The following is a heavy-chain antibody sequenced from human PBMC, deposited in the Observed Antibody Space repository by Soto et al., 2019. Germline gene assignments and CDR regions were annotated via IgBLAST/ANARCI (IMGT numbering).Heavy chain of an antibody. D-gene: IGHD3-10*01. Sequence: QLQMQESRPGLVRPSETLSLTCSVSGGSMSGSSYYWAWIRQSPGKGLEWIGGAYFTGNIYYNPSLESRVTISVDRSKSQFSLKVTSVTAADSAVYYCARGGKRVSMIRGFDFWGQGSLVTVSS. CDR3: ARGGKRVSMIRGFDF. J-gene: IGHJ4*02. V-gene: IGHV4-39*01. CDR1: GGSMSGSSYY. CDR2: AYFTGNI.